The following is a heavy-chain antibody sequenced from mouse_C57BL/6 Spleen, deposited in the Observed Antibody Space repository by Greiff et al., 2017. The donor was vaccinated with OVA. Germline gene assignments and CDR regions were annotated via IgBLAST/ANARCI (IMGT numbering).Heavy chain of an antibody. CDR1: GYTFTDYN. V-gene: IGHV1-18*01. D-gene: IGHD2-3*01. J-gene: IGHJ4*01. Sequence: EVKLQQSGPELVKPGASVKIPCKASGYTFTDYNMDWVKQSHGKSLEWIGDINPNNGGTIYNQKFKGKATLTVDKASSTAYMELRSLTSEDTAVYYCARARWLLGAMDYWGQGTSVTVSS. CDR2: INPNNGGT. CDR3: ARARWLLGAMDY.